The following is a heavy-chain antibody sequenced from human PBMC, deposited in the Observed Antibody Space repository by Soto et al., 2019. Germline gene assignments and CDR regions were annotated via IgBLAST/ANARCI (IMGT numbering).Heavy chain of an antibody. CDR2: ISYDGSHK. J-gene: IGHJ6*02. D-gene: IGHD3-9*01. Sequence: QVQLVESGGGVVQPGRSLRLSCAASGFTFSNYAMHWVRQAPGKGLEWVAVISYDGSHKYYADSVKGRFTISRDNSKNTLYVQMNSLRAGGTAVYYCAKEGGEMTGGMDVWGQGTTVTVSS. CDR1: GFTFSNYA. CDR3: AKEGGEMTGGMDV. V-gene: IGHV3-30*18.